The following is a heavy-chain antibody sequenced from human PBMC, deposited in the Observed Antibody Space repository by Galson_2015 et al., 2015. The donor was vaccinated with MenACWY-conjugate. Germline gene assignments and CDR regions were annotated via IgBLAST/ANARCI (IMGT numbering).Heavy chain of an antibody. CDR3: HVDIVTAANSYDYGMEV. Sequence: SETLSLTCTVSGASMSSDSYYWGWLRQPPGKGLEWIASIYYSGSTYCNPSLKSRVTISQDTSKNQFSLTLTSVTAADTAVYYCHVDIVTAANSYDYGMEVWGQGTTVTVS. J-gene: IGHJ6*02. CDR1: GASMSSDSYY. D-gene: IGHD5-12*01. V-gene: IGHV4-39*07. CDR2: IYYSGST.